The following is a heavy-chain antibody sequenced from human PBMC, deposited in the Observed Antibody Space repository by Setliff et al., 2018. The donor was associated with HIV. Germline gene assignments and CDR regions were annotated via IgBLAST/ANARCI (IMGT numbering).Heavy chain of an antibody. CDR1: GFTFGDYY. D-gene: IGHD6-19*01. V-gene: IGHV3-11*04. CDR2: ISSRGSVI. CDR3: AKGVAGLQYYYYYMDV. Sequence: PGGSLRLSCAASGFTFGDYYMTWIRQAPKKGLECVAYISSRGSVIQYADSVKGRFTISRDNAKNSLSLQMNNLRDEDTAVYYCAKGVAGLQYYYYYMDVWGKGTTVTVSS. J-gene: IGHJ6*03.